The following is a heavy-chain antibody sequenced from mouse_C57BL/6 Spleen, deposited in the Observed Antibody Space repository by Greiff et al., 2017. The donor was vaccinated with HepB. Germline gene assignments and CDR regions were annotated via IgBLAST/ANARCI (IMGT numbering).Heavy chain of an antibody. V-gene: IGHV7-3*01. Sequence: EVKLVESGGGLVQPGGSLSLSCAASGFTFTDYYMSWVRQPPGKALEWLGFIRNKANGYTTEYSASVKGRFTISRDNSQSILYLQMNALRAEDSATYYCARIYSNYLYYFDYWGQGTTLTVSS. D-gene: IGHD2-5*01. CDR1: GFTFTDYY. CDR3: ARIYSNYLYYFDY. CDR2: IRNKANGYTT. J-gene: IGHJ2*01.